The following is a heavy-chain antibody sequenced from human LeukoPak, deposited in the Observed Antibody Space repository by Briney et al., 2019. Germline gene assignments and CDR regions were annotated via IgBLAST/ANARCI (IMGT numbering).Heavy chain of an antibody. CDR1: GGTFSSYA. Sequence: SVKVSCKASGGTFSSYAISWVRQAPGQGLEWMGRIIPILGIANYAQKFQGRVTITADKSTSTAYMELSSLRSEDTAVYYCARDKVAAAFNWSDPWGQGTLVTVSS. J-gene: IGHJ5*02. CDR2: IIPILGIA. V-gene: IGHV1-69*04. CDR3: ARDKVAAAFNWSDP. D-gene: IGHD6-13*01.